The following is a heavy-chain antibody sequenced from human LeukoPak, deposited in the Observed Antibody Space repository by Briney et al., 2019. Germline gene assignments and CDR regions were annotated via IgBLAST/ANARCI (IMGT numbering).Heavy chain of an antibody. J-gene: IGHJ4*02. D-gene: IGHD1-7*01. Sequence: ASVKVSCKASGYTFTSYYMHWLRQAPGQGLEWMGIINPSGGTTSYAQKFQGRVTMTRDTSTSTVYMELSSLRSEDTAVYYCARKPGTTVYFDYWGQGTLVTVSS. CDR3: ARKPGTTVYFDY. CDR2: INPSGGTT. CDR1: GYTFTSYY. V-gene: IGHV1-46*01.